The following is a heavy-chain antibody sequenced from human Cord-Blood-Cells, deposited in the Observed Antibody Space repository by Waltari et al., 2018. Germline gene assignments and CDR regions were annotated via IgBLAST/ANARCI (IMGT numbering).Heavy chain of an antibody. CDR1: GGSFSGYY. J-gene: IGHJ4*02. Sequence: QVQLQQWGAGLLKPSATLSLTCAVYGGSFSGYYCSRIRQPPGKGLEWIGEINHSGSTNYNPSLKSRVTISVDTSKNQFSLKLSSVTAADTAVYYCACLASTMITTYWGQGTLVTVSS. CDR3: ACLASTMITTY. D-gene: IGHD3-22*01. V-gene: IGHV4-34*01. CDR2: INHSGST.